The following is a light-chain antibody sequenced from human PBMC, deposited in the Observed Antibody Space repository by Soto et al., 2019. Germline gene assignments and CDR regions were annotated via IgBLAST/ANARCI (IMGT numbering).Light chain of an antibody. V-gene: IGKV1-6*01. J-gene: IGKJ1*01. CDR2: ATS. CDR1: QGIRGD. Sequence: AIQMTQSPSSLSASLGDRVTITCRASQGIRGDLGWYQQKPGKAPKLLISATSTFQSGVPSRFSCRGSGTNFTLTISRLQSEDSATYYSIQDFISPLTVGQGTKVDIK. CDR3: IQDFISPLT.